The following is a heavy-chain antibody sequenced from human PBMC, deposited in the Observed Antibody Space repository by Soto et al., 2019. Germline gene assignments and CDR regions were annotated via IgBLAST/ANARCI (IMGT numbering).Heavy chain of an antibody. J-gene: IGHJ4*02. D-gene: IGHD3-3*01. V-gene: IGHV1-18*01. Sequence: ASVKVSCKASGYTFTSYGISWVRQAPGQGLEWMGWISAYNGNTNYAQKLQGRVTMTTDTSTSTAYMELRSLRSDDTAVYFCARGYDFWSGYPAFDYRGQGTLVTVSS. CDR1: GYTFTSYG. CDR3: ARGYDFWSGYPAFDY. CDR2: ISAYNGNT.